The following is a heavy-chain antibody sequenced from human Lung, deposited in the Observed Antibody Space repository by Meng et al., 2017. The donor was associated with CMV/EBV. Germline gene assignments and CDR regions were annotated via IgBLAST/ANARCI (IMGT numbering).Heavy chain of an antibody. V-gene: IGHV3-30*02. J-gene: IGHJ6*02. CDR1: GFTFSSYG. CDR3: AKDGRGYSYGYGMDV. Sequence: SCASSGFTFSSYGMHWFRQAPGKRLEWVAFIRYDGSNKYYADSVKGRFTISRDNSKNTLYLQMNSLRAEETAVYYCAKDGRGYSYGYGMDVWGQGTXVNGAS. CDR2: IRYDGSNK. D-gene: IGHD5-18*01.